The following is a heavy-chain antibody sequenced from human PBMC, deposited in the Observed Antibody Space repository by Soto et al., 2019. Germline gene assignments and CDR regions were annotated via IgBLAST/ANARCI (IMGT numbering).Heavy chain of an antibody. J-gene: IGHJ6*02. V-gene: IGHV4-31*03. D-gene: IGHD5-12*01. CDR2: IYYSGST. CDR1: GGSISSGGYY. CDR3: ATTDLRYGYDFGTSYYYGMDV. Sequence: SETLSLTCTLSGGSISSGGYYWSWIRQHPGKGLEWTGYIYYSGSTYYNPSLKSRVPISVDTSKNQFYLKLRSVTAAATAVDYCATTDLRYGYDFGTSYYYGMDVWGQGXTVTVYS.